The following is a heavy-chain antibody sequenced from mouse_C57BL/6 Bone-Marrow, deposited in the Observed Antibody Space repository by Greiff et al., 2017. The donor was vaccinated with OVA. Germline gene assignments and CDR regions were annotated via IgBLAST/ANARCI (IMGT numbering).Heavy chain of an antibody. Sequence: QVQLQQPGAELVRPGSSVKLSCKASGYTFTSYWMHWVKQRPIQGLEWIGNIDPSDSETHYNQKFKDKATLTVDKSSSTAYMQLSSLTSEDSAVYYCASEGVDGYFAWFAFWGQGTLVTVSA. CDR1: GYTFTSYW. D-gene: IGHD2-3*01. CDR2: IDPSDSET. J-gene: IGHJ3*01. V-gene: IGHV1-52*01. CDR3: ASEGVDGYFAWFAF.